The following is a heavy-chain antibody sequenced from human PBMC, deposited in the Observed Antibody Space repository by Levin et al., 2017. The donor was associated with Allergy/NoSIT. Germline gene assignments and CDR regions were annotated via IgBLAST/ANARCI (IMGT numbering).Heavy chain of an antibody. CDR3: ATYYFHNTYYYDSSGRRGFFDY. J-gene: IGHJ4*02. D-gene: IGHD3-22*01. Sequence: SETLSLTCAVYGGSFSGYYWSWIRQPPGKGLEWIGEINHSGSTNYNPSLKSRVTISVDTSKNQFSLKLSSVTAADTAVYYCATYYFHNTYYYDSSGRRGFFDYWGQGTLVTVSS. CDR2: INHSGST. V-gene: IGHV4-34*01. CDR1: GGSFSGYY.